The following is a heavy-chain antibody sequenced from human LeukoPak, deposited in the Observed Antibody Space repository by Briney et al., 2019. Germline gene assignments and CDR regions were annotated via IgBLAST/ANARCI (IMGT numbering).Heavy chain of an antibody. CDR3: ARGHSTSWPEYFQH. CDR2: ISAYNGNT. CDR1: DYTFNRYG. J-gene: IGHJ1*01. V-gene: IGHV1-18*01. Sequence: ASVKVSCKASDYTFNRYGISWVRQAPGQGLEWMGWISAYNGNTKNAQNLQGRVTMTTDTSTTTAYMELRSLKSDDTAVYYCARGHSTSWPEYFQHWGRAPWSPSPQ. D-gene: IGHD6-13*01.